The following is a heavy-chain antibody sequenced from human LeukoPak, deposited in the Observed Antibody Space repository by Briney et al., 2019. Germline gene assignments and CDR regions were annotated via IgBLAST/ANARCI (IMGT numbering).Heavy chain of an antibody. CDR1: GYTFTSYG. D-gene: IGHD3-10*01. Sequence: ASVKVSCKASGYTFTSYGISWVRQAPGQGLEWMGWISAYNGNANYAQKLQGRVTMTTDTSTSTAYMELRSLRSDDTAVYYCARVLLWFGELVSLIEYWFDPWGQGTLVTVSS. V-gene: IGHV1-18*01. J-gene: IGHJ5*02. CDR3: ARVLLWFGELVSLIEYWFDP. CDR2: ISAYNGNA.